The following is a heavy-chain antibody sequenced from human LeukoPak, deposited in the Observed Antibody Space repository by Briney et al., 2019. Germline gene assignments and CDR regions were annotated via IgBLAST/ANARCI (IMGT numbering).Heavy chain of an antibody. Sequence: PSETLSLTCTVSGGSISSSSYYWGWIRQPPGKGLEWIGSIYYSGSSYYNPSLKSRVTISVDTSKNQFSLKLSSVTAADTAVYYCARVINSYGSWWFDPWGQGTLVTVSS. V-gene: IGHV4-39*07. CDR2: IYYSGSS. D-gene: IGHD5-18*01. J-gene: IGHJ5*02. CDR1: GGSISSSSYY. CDR3: ARVINSYGSWWFDP.